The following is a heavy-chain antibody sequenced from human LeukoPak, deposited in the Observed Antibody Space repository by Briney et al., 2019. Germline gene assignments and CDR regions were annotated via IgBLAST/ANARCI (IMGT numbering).Heavy chain of an antibody. V-gene: IGHV3-30*18. CDR2: ISYDGSNK. CDR3: AKLVGYSSGWHDY. CDR1: GFTFSSYG. Sequence: GGSLRLSCAASGFTFSSYGMHWVRQAPGKGLEWVVVISYDGSNKYYADSVKGRFTISRDNSKNTLYLQMNSLRAEDTAVYYCAKLVGYSSGWHDYWGQGTLVTVSS. J-gene: IGHJ4*02. D-gene: IGHD6-19*01.